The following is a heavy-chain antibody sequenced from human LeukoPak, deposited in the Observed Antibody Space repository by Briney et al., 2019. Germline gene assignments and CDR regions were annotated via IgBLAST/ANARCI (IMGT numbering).Heavy chain of an antibody. CDR3: ASTRGRFLEWLSPFDY. CDR2: ISAYNGNT. V-gene: IGHV1-18*01. CDR1: GGTFSSYA. J-gene: IGHJ4*02. D-gene: IGHD3-3*01. Sequence: ASVKVSCEASGGTFSSYAISWVRQAPGQGLEWMGWISAYNGNTNYAQKLQGRVTMTTDTSTSTAYMELRSLRSDDTAVYYCASTRGRFLEWLSPFDYWGQGTLVTVSS.